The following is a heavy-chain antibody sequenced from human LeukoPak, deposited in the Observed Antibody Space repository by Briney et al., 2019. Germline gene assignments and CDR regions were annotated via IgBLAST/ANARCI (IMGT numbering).Heavy chain of an antibody. CDR1: GGSTSSYY. CDR3: ARGDYVNLVEY. J-gene: IGHJ4*02. D-gene: IGHD4-17*01. V-gene: IGHV4-59*01. CDR2: IYYSGST. Sequence: SETLSLTCTVSGGSTSSYYWSWIRQPPGQGLEWIGYIYYSGSTNYNPSLKSRVTISVDTSKNQFSMKLSSVPAADTAVYYCARGDYVNLVEYWGQGTLVSVSS.